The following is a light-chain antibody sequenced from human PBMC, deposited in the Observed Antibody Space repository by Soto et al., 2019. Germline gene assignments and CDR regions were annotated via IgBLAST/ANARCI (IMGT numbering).Light chain of an antibody. CDR3: QQYSSSRT. CDR2: GGS. CDR1: QSVSSNH. J-gene: IGKJ1*01. Sequence: DIVLTQSPGTLSLSPGERATLSCRASQSVSSNHLAWYQQKPGQAPRLLIYGGSSRATGIPVRFSGSGSETDFTLSSTRLEPEDFAVYCCQQYSSSRTFGQGTKVEIK. V-gene: IGKV3-20*01.